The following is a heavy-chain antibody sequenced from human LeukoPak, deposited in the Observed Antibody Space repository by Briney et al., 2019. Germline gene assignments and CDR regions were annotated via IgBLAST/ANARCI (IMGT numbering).Heavy chain of an antibody. CDR3: AREEIGSIAAFHDAFDI. D-gene: IGHD6-6*01. J-gene: IGHJ3*02. V-gene: IGHV4-4*07. CDR1: GGSISSYY. CDR2: IYTSGST. Sequence: SETLSLTCTVSGGSISSYYWSWIRQPAGKGLEWIGRIYTSGSTNYNPSLKSRVTMSVDTSKNQFSLKLSSVTAADTAVYYCAREEIGSIAAFHDAFDIWGQGTMVTVSS.